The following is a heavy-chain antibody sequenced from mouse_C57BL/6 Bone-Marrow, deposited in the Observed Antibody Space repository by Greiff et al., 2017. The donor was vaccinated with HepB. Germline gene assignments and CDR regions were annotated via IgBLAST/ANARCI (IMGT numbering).Heavy chain of an antibody. CDR3: ARFRNYGSSPYWYFDV. CDR2: IDPEDGET. J-gene: IGHJ1*03. Sequence: EVQLQQSGAELVKPGASVKLSCTASGFNITDYYMHWVKQRTEQGLEWIGRIDPEDGETKYAPKFKGKATITADTASNTAYMQLSSLTSDDTAVYYCARFRNYGSSPYWYFDVWGTGTTVTVSS. CDR1: GFNITDYY. D-gene: IGHD1-1*01. V-gene: IGHV14-2*01.